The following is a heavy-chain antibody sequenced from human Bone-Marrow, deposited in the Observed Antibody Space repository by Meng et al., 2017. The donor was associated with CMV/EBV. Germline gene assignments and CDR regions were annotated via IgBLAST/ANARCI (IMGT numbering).Heavy chain of an antibody. CDR1: GFTFSSYE. V-gene: IGHV3-21*01. CDR2: ISSSSSYI. J-gene: IGHJ3*02. Sequence: GESLKISCAASGFTFSSYEMNWVRQAPGKGLEWVSSISSSSSYIYYADSVKGRFTISRDNAKNSLYLQMNSLRAEDTAVYYCAGVTIFGVVSAFDIWGQGTMVTV. D-gene: IGHD3-3*01. CDR3: AGVTIFGVVSAFDI.